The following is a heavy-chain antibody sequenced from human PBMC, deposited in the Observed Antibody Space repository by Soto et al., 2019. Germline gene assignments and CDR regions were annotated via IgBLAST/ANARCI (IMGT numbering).Heavy chain of an antibody. Sequence: GGSLRLSCEASGFTFNFHELYWVRQAPGKGLEWISYISAGGSSVKYADSVRGRFTISRGNAKTSLHLQMTGLRAEDTGVYYCAGSAYVGTSLFWGHGTMVTVPS. CDR3: AGSAYVGTSLF. CDR2: ISAGGSSV. V-gene: IGHV3-48*03. CDR1: GFTFNFHE. J-gene: IGHJ4*01. D-gene: IGHD1-1*01.